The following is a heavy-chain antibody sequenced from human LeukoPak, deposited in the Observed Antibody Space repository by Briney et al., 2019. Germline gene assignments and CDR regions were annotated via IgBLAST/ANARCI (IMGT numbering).Heavy chain of an antibody. CDR2: IFYSGGT. J-gene: IGHJ5*02. V-gene: IGHV4-39*01. D-gene: IGHD6-19*01. Sequence: SETLSLTCTVSGGSISSGGYYWGWIRQPPGKGLEWIGSIFYSGGTYYNPSLKSRVTISVDTSKNQFSLKLTSVTAADAAMYYCARQYSSGWPWFDPWGQGTLVTVSS. CDR1: GGSISSGGYY. CDR3: ARQYSSGWPWFDP.